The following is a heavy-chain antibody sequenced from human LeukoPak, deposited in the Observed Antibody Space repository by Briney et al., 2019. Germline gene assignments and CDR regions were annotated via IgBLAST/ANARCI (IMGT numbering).Heavy chain of an antibody. CDR2: IYYSGST. CDR3: AKEPVSKSMRYYFDY. CDR1: GGSISSSSYY. J-gene: IGHJ4*02. V-gene: IGHV4-39*02. Sequence: PSETLSLTCTVSGGSISSSSYYWGWIRQPPGKGLEWIGSIYYSGSTYYNPYLKSRVTISVDTSKNQFSLKLSSVTAADTAVYYCAKEPVSKSMRYYFDYWGQGTLVTVSS. D-gene: IGHD2-2*01.